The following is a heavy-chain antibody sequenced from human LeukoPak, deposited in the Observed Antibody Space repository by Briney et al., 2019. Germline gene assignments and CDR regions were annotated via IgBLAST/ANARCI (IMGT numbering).Heavy chain of an antibody. J-gene: IGHJ6*02. CDR3: ARGRSYCSSTSCYILEMGYYYYYGMDV. D-gene: IGHD2-2*02. V-gene: IGHV1-8*02. Sequence: ASVKVSCKASGYTFTSYGINWVRQATGQGLEWMGWMNPNSGNTGYAQKFQGRVTMTRNTSISTAYMELSSLRSEDTAVHYCARGRSYCSSTSCYILEMGYYYYYGMDVWGQGTTVTVSS. CDR2: MNPNSGNT. CDR1: GYTFTSYG.